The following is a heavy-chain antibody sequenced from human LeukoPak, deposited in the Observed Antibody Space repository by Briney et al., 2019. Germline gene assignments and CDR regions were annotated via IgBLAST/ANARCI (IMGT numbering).Heavy chain of an antibody. CDR3: ASYYDFWSGYPY. Sequence: GGSLRLSCAASGFTFSSYAMSWVRQAPGKGLEWVSYISSSGSTIYYADSVKDRFTISRDNAKNSLYLQMNSLRAEDTAVYYCASYYDFWSGYPYWGQGTLVTVSS. CDR1: GFTFSSYA. CDR2: ISSSGSTI. D-gene: IGHD3-3*01. V-gene: IGHV3-48*04. J-gene: IGHJ4*02.